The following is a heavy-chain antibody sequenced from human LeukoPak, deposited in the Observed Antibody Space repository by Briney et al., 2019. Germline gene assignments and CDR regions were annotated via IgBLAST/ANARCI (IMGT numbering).Heavy chain of an antibody. D-gene: IGHD3-10*01. CDR3: SKDLTSDFGGDLDP. J-gene: IGHJ5*02. CDR1: GFTFSSYS. Sequence: GGSLRLSCAASGFTFSSYSMNWVRQAPGKGLEWVSSISSSSSYIYYADSVKGRFTVSRDNSKSTVYLQMNSLRVEDAAVYYCSKDLTSDFGGDLDPWGQGTLVTVSS. CDR2: ISSSSSYI. V-gene: IGHV3-21*01.